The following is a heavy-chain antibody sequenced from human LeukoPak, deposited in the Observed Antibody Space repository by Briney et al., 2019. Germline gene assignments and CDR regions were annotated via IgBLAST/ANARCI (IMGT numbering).Heavy chain of an antibody. CDR3: AKDNRGSGSYLDY. V-gene: IGHV3-30*18. CDR2: ISYDGSNK. CDR1: GFSFSNYG. D-gene: IGHD3-10*01. J-gene: IGHJ4*02. Sequence: GGSLRLSCAAYGFSFSNYGMHWVRQTPGRGLQWVAVISYDGSNKYYADSVKGRFTISRDNSKNTLYLQMNSLRAEDTAVYYCAKDNRGSGSYLDYWGQGTLVTVSS.